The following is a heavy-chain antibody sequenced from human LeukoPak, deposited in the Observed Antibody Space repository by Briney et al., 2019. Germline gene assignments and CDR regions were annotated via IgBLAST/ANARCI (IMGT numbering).Heavy chain of an antibody. Sequence: SETLSLTCTVSGGSMSSGSYSWSWIRQPPGKGLEWIGYIYHSGSTYYNPSLKSRVTISVDRSKKQFSLKLSSVTAADTAVYYCARDLGTSGSGGGPWGQGTLVTVSS. CDR2: IYHSGST. CDR3: ARDLGTSGSGGGP. V-gene: IGHV4-30-2*01. CDR1: GGSMSSGSYS. J-gene: IGHJ5*02. D-gene: IGHD2-8*01.